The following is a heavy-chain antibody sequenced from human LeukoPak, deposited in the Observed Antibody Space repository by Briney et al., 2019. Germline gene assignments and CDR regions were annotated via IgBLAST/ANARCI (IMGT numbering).Heavy chain of an antibody. D-gene: IGHD1-26*01. CDR3: ARDGRSGNFDK. V-gene: IGHV3-74*01. CDR1: GFHLSGYL. J-gene: IGHJ4*02. Sequence: GGPVTLLCAACGFHLSGYLMHGLRQAPGKGLAGVSVIRSDGRITNDAGSVKGRFTNYRDTAKNKLYLQMNSLRAEDTAVYYSARDGRSGNFDKWGQGTLVSVSS. CDR2: IRSDGRIT.